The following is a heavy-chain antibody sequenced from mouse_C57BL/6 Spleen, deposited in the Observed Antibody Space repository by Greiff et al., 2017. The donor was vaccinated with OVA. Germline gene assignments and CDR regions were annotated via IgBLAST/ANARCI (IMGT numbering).Heavy chain of an antibody. Sequence: EVQGVESGGGLVKPGGSLKLSCAASGFTFSSYAMSWVRQTPEKRLEWVATLSDGGSYTYYPDNVKGRFTISRDNAKNNLYLQMSHLKSEDTAMYYCARDDYYGSSGAYWGQGTLVTVSA. CDR2: LSDGGSYT. J-gene: IGHJ3*01. CDR3: ARDDYYGSSGAY. D-gene: IGHD1-1*01. CDR1: GFTFSSYA. V-gene: IGHV5-4*01.